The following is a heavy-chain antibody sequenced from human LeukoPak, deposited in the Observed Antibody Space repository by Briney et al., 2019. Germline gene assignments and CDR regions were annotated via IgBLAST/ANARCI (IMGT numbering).Heavy chain of an antibody. CDR2: ISSNGGST. J-gene: IGHJ6*02. Sequence: GGSLRLSCAASGFTFSSYAMHWVRQAPGKGLEYVSAISSNGGSTYYANSVKGRFTISRDNSKNTLYLQMGSLRAEDMAVNYCARSRDYYGSGRQSPYYYGMDVWGQGTTVTVSS. CDR3: ARSRDYYGSGRQSPYYYGMDV. D-gene: IGHD3-10*01. CDR1: GFTFSSYA. V-gene: IGHV3-64*01.